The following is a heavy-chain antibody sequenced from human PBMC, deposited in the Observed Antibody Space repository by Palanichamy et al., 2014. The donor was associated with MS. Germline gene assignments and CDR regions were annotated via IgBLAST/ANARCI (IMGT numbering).Heavy chain of an antibody. CDR2: INPNSGGT. D-gene: IGHD3-3*01. V-gene: IGHV1-2*02. CDR1: GYTFTGYY. CDR3: ARDQGTIFGVGPGMDV. J-gene: IGHJ6*02. Sequence: QVQLVQSGAEVKKPGASVKVSCKASGYTFTGYYMHWVRQAPGQGLEWMGWINPNSGGTNYAQKFQGRVTMTRDTSISTAYMELSRLRSDDTAVYYCARDQGTIFGVGPGMDVWGQGTTVTVSS.